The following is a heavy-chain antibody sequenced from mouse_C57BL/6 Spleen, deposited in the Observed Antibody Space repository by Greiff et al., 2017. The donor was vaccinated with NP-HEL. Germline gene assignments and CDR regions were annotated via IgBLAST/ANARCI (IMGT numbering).Heavy chain of an antibody. V-gene: IGHV1-55*01. D-gene: IGHD1-1*01. CDR3: ARLHYGSSPHYYAMDY. CDR2: IYPGSGST. J-gene: IGHJ4*01. Sequence: QVQLQQPGAELVKPGASVKMSCKASGYTFTSYWITWVKQRPGQGLEWIGDIYPGSGSTNYNEKFKSKATLTVDTSSSTAYMQLSSLTSEDSAVYYCARLHYGSSPHYYAMDYWGQGTSVTVSS. CDR1: GYTFTSYW.